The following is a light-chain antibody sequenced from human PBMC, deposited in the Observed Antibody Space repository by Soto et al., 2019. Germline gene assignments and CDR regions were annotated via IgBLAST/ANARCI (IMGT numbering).Light chain of an antibody. J-gene: IGKJ1*01. CDR2: GAS. Sequence: EIVMTQSPAILSVSPGERATLSCRASQSISSSLGWYQQKPGQAPRLLIYGASTRATGIPARFSGSGSGTEFTLTISSLQSEDFAVYYGHHYDNWRTWTFGQGTRVEIK. V-gene: IGKV3-15*01. CDR1: QSISSS. CDR3: HHYDNWRTWT.